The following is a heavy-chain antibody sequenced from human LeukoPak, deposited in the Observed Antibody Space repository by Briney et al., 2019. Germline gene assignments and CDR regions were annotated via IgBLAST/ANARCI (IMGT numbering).Heavy chain of an antibody. D-gene: IGHD4-23*01. CDR3: ARALDYGGKVDY. Sequence: SETLSLTCTVSGGSISSYYWIWIRQPPAKGLEWIGYIYYSGSTNYNPSLKSRVTISVDTSKNQFSLNLSSVIAADTAVYYCARALDYGGKVDYWGQGTLVTVSS. CDR1: GGSISSYY. V-gene: IGHV4-59*01. CDR2: IYYSGST. J-gene: IGHJ4*02.